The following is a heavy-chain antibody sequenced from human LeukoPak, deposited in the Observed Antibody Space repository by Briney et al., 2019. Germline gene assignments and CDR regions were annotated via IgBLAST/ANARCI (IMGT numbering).Heavy chain of an antibody. D-gene: IGHD3-10*01. Sequence: SETLSLTCTVSGGSISSSSYYWGWIRQPPGKGLEWIGSIYYSGSTYYNPSLKSRVTISVDTSKNQFSLKLSSVTAADTAVYYCAREGGRFGELGLFDYWGQGTLVTVSS. CDR3: AREGGRFGELGLFDY. CDR1: GGSISSSSYY. V-gene: IGHV4-39*07. J-gene: IGHJ4*02. CDR2: IYYSGST.